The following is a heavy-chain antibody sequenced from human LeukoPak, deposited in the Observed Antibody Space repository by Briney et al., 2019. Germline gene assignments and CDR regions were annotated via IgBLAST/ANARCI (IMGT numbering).Heavy chain of an antibody. CDR1: GFTFSSYS. D-gene: IGHD4-17*01. CDR2: ISSSSSTI. CDR3: ARVHYGDYVDY. J-gene: IGHJ4*02. Sequence: PGGSLRLSCAASGFTFSSYSMNWVRRAPGKGLEWVSYISSSSSTIYYADSVKGRFTISRDNAKNSLYLQMNSLRAEDTAVYYCARVHYGDYVDYWGQGTLVTVSS. V-gene: IGHV3-48*01.